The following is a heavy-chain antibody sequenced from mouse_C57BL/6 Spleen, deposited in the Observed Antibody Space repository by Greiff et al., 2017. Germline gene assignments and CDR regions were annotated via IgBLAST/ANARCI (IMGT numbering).Heavy chain of an antibody. J-gene: IGHJ4*01. CDR1: GYTFTSYW. Sequence: QVQLKQPGAELVKPGASVKMSCKASGYTFTSYWITWVKQRPGQGLEWIGDIYPGSGSTNYNAKFKSKATLTVDTSSSTAYMQLSSLTSEDSAVYYCVVDCDRYAMECWGQGTSVTVAS. CDR2: IYPGSGST. V-gene: IGHV1-55*01. D-gene: IGHD2-4*01. CDR3: VVDCDRYAMEC.